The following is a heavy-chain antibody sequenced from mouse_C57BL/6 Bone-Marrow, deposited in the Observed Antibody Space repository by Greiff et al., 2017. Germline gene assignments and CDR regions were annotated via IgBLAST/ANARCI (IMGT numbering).Heavy chain of an antibody. J-gene: IGHJ3*01. V-gene: IGHV1-5*01. CDR2: IYPGNSAT. CDR3: TRKSPTGPAY. CDR1: GYTFTSYW. D-gene: IGHD4-1*02. Sequence: EVQLQQSGPVLARPGASVKMSCKTSGYTFTSYWMHWVKQRPGQGLEWIGAIYPGNSATSYNQKFTGKAKLTAVTTASTAYMELRSVENEDSEVYYCTRKSPTGPAYWGKGTLVTVSA.